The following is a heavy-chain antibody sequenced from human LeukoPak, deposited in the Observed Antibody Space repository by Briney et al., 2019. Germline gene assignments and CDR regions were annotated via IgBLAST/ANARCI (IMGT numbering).Heavy chain of an antibody. CDR2: NDPRDPYT. Sequence: PGDSVKISCMGSGYSLTSYWISWVRQMPGNGLEWVSTNDPRDPYTNYRLSFQGHVTISADKSSSTGYLQWSSQKASETAMYYCARSESGADYWGQGTLVTVSS. CDR3: ARSESGADY. J-gene: IGHJ4*02. CDR1: GYSLTSYW. D-gene: IGHD2-21*01. V-gene: IGHV5-10-1*01.